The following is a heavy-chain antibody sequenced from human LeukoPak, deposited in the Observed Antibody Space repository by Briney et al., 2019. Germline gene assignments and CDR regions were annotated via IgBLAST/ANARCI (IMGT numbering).Heavy chain of an antibody. J-gene: IGHJ3*02. V-gene: IGHV3-74*01. D-gene: IGHD1-1*01. CDR3: ARGGLNALEAFDI. CDR2: VNSDGSNT. Sequence: GGSLRLSCAASGFTFSSYWMHWVRQAPGERLVWVSRVNSDGSNTNYADSVKGRFTISRDNAKNTLYLQMNSLRAEDTAVYYCARGGLNALEAFDIWGQGTLVTVCS. CDR1: GFTFSSYW.